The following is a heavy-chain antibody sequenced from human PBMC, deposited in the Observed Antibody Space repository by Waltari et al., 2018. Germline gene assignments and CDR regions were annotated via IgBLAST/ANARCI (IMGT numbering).Heavy chain of an antibody. D-gene: IGHD2-2*01. CDR1: GDSISSSSYS. J-gene: IGHJ5*01. V-gene: IGHV4-39*07. Sequence: QLHLQESGPGLVKPSETLFLTCTVSGDSISSSSYSWGWIRQPPGKGPQWIGSLYYSGITYYNPPLESRVSMSVDTSKNQLSLMLSAVTAADTAVYYCARDRIPATFRCWFDSWGPGTLVTVSS. CDR2: LYYSGIT. CDR3: ARDRIPATFRCWFDS.